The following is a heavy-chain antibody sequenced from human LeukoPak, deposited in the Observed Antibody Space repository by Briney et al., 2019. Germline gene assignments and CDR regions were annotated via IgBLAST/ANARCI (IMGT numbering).Heavy chain of an antibody. D-gene: IGHD1-26*01. CDR3: AKSLSGTYFNFDY. CDR2: STGSGGTT. Sequence: GGSLRLSSAAFGLTFSNSAMSWVRQAPGKGLEWVSTSTGSGGTTYYADSVKGRFTISRDNSKNTLYLQMNSLRAEDTALYYCAKSLSGTYFNFDYWGQGTLVTVSS. J-gene: IGHJ4*02. V-gene: IGHV3-23*01. CDR1: GLTFSNSA.